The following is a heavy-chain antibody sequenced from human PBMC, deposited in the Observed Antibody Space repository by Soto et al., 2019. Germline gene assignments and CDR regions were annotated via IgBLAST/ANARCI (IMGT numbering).Heavy chain of an antibody. J-gene: IGHJ4*02. CDR1: GYSFTSYW. CDR3: ARLGPLHSSGYYFDY. V-gene: IGHV5-51*01. Sequence: EVQLVQSGAEVKKPGESLKISCEGSGYSFTSYWIGWVRQMPGKGLEWMGIIYPGDSDTRYSPSFQGQVTISADKSISTAYLLWSSLKASDTAMYYCARLGPLHSSGYYFDYWGQGTLVTVSS. CDR2: IYPGDSDT. D-gene: IGHD3-22*01.